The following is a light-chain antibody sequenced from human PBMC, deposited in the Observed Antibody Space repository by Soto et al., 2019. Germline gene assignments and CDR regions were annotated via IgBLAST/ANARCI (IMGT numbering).Light chain of an antibody. CDR2: GAS. V-gene: IGKV3-20*01. J-gene: IGKJ4*01. CDR3: QQYGNSPPIT. Sequence: EIVLTQSPCTLSLSPGERATLSCRASQSVSSSYLAWYQQKPGQAPRLLIYGASSRATGIPDRFSGSGSGTDFTLTISRLEPEDFAVYYCQQYGNSPPITFGGGTKVDIK. CDR1: QSVSSSY.